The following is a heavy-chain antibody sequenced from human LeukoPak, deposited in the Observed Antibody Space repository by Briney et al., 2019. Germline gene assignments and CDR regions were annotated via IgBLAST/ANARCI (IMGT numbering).Heavy chain of an antibody. CDR2: IYHSGST. D-gene: IGHD1-26*01. Sequence: SETLSLTCTVSGGSISSSSYYWGWICQPPGKGLEWIGSIYHSGSTNYNPSLKSRVTISVDKSKNQFSLKLSSVTAADTAVYYCAREVGAFDAFDIWGQGTMVTVSS. CDR1: GGSISSSSYY. J-gene: IGHJ3*02. V-gene: IGHV4-39*07. CDR3: AREVGAFDAFDI.